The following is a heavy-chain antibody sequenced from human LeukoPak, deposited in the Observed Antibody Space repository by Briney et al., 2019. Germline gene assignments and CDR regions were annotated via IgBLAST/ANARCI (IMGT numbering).Heavy chain of an antibody. CDR3: ARRKLASDAFDI. D-gene: IGHD1-1*01. J-gene: IGHJ3*02. Sequence: SETLSLTCSVSGGSVSSGPYYWSWIRQPPGKGLQWIGYIYFTGSTNYNPSLKNRVTISADTSKNQFSLRLNSVTATDTAHYYCARRKLASDAFDIWGQGTLVSVSS. CDR1: GGSVSSGPYY. V-gene: IGHV4-61*01. CDR2: IYFTGST.